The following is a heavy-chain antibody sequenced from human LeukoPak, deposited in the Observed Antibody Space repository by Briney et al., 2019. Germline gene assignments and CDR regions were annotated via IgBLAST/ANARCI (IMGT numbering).Heavy chain of an antibody. CDR1: GGSISSYY. D-gene: IGHD1-1*01. Sequence: PSETLSLTCTVSGGSISSYYWSWIRQPPGKGLEWIGYIYYSGSTNYNPSLKSRVTISVDTSKNQFSLKLRSVTAADTAVYYCARVGELEAQNGVVDYWGQGTLVTVSS. CDR3: ARVGELEAQNGVVDY. J-gene: IGHJ4*02. V-gene: IGHV4-59*01. CDR2: IYYSGST.